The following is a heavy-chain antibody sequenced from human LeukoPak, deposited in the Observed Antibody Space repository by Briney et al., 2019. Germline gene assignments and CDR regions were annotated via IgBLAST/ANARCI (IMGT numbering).Heavy chain of an antibody. CDR1: GFTFSSYS. CDR2: ISSSSSTI. J-gene: IGHJ6*03. V-gene: IGHV3-48*04. Sequence: GGSLRLSCAASGFTFSSYSMNWVRQAPGKGLEWVSYISSSSSTIYYADSVKGRFTISRDNAKNTLYLQMNSLRAEDTAVYYCARSFRSYEYYYYYYMDVWGKGTTVTVSS. CDR3: ARSFRSYEYYYYYYMDV. D-gene: IGHD3-16*01.